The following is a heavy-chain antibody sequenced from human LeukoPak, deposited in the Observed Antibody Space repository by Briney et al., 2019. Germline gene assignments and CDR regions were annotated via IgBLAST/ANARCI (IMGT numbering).Heavy chain of an antibody. V-gene: IGHV1-46*01. CDR3: ARGGRYCSSTSCYGVDY. CDR2: INPSGGST. D-gene: IGHD2-2*01. J-gene: IGHJ4*02. Sequence: ASVKVSCKASGYTFTSYYMHWVRQAPGQGLEWMGIINPSGGSTSYAQKFQGRVTMTRDTSISTAYMELSRLRSDDTAVYYCARGGRYCSSTSCYGVDYWGQGTLVTVSS. CDR1: GYTFTSYY.